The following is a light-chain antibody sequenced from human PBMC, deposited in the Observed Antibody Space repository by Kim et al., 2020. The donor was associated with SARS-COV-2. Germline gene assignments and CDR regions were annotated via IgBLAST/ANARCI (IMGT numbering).Light chain of an antibody. J-gene: IGKJ3*01. CDR2: GAS. V-gene: IGKV3-15*01. Sequence: VSPGERATLSCRASQSVSSNLAWYQQKPGQAPRLLIYGASTRATGIPARFSGSGSGTEFTLTISSLQSEDFAVYYCQQYNNWPCTFGPGTKVDIK. CDR1: QSVSSN. CDR3: QQYNNWPCT.